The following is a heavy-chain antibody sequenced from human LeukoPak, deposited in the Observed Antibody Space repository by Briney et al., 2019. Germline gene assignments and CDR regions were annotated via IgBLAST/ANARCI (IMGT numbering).Heavy chain of an antibody. CDR1: GYTFTGYY. CDR3: ARDASSSHFIPYYYMDV. V-gene: IGHV1-2*02. Sequence: GASVKVSCKASGYTFTGYYMHWVRQAPGQGLEWMGWINPNSGGTNYAQKFQGRVTMTRDTSISTAYMELSRLRSDDTAVYYCARDASSSHFIPYYYMDVWGKGTTVTVSS. CDR2: INPNSGGT. J-gene: IGHJ6*03. D-gene: IGHD2-15*01.